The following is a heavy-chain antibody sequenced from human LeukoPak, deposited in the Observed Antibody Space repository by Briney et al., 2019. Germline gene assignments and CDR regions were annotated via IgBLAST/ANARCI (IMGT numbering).Heavy chain of an antibody. J-gene: IGHJ4*02. CDR3: ARHITTCSTSSHFDS. D-gene: IGHD6-6*01. CDR1: GYYFTNYW. Sequence: GESLKISCKGSGYYFTNYWMAWVRQMPGKGLEYMGFIYPGENNIRYSPPFQGQVTISADKSINTAYLQWNSLKASDTAMYYCARHITTCSTSSHFDSWGQGTLVTVSS. CDR2: IYPGENNI. V-gene: IGHV5-51*01.